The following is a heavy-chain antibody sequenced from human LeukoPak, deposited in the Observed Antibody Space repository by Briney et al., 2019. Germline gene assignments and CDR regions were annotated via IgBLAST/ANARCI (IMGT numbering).Heavy chain of an antibody. CDR3: ARYTIFRQMIY. CDR2: IYASGTT. CDR1: GDSVSSGKYY. J-gene: IGHJ4*02. V-gene: IGHV4-31*03. D-gene: IGHD3-3*01. Sequence: SQTLSLTCTVSGDSVSSGKYYWSWVRQPPGEGLEWIGYIYASGTTYYNPSLKSRVTISIDTSKNHFSLNLNAVTVADTAVYYCARYTIFRQMIYWGQGTLVTVSS.